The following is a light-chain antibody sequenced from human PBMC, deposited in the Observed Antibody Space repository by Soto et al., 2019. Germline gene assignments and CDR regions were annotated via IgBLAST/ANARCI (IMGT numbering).Light chain of an antibody. V-gene: IGKV1-39*01. CDR3: QQSYGPPWT. CDR2: AAS. CDR1: QSISFY. Sequence: DIQMTQSPSSLSASVGDRVTITCRASQSISFYLNWYQERPGKAPKLLIYAASISQSGVPSRFSGSGSGTDFTLTIRSLQPEDFATYYCQQSYGPPWTFGQGTRVEI. J-gene: IGKJ1*01.